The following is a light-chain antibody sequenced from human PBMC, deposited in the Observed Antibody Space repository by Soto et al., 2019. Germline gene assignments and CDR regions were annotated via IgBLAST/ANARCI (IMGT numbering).Light chain of an antibody. J-gene: IGKJ4*01. CDR1: QSFSTW. Sequence: DIQMTQSLSTLSASVGDRVTITCRASQSFSTWLAWYQQKPGKAPNLLIYKTSILESGVPSRFSGSGSGTEFTLTISSLQPDDFATYYCQQYNSNPLTFGGGTKVEIK. CDR3: QQYNSNPLT. CDR2: KTS. V-gene: IGKV1-5*03.